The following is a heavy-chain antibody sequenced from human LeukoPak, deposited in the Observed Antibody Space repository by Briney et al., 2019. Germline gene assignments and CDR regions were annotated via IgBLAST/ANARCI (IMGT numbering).Heavy chain of an antibody. J-gene: IGHJ4*02. Sequence: PSQTLSLTCTVSGGSISSGGYYWSWIRQHPGKGLEWVGYIYYSGSTYYNPSLKSRVTISVDTSKNQFSLKLSSVTAADTAMYYCARVDRFGIDYWGQGTLVTVSS. D-gene: IGHD3-10*01. CDR1: GGSISSGGYY. CDR3: ARVDRFGIDY. V-gene: IGHV4-31*03. CDR2: IYYSGST.